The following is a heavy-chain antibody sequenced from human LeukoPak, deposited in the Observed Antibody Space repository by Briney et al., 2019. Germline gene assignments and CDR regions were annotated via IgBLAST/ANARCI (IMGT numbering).Heavy chain of an antibody. CDR1: GFTFSNDG. D-gene: IGHD6-13*01. CDR3: AKDSGIAVAGTDY. V-gene: IGHV3-33*06. J-gene: IGHJ4*02. Sequence: GGSLRLSCAASGFTFSNDGMHWVRQAPGKGLEWVGDIWYDGTNKYYADSVKGRFTISRDNSRKTLYLQMNGLRAEDTALYYCAKDSGIAVAGTDYWGQGTLVTVSS. CDR2: IWYDGTNK.